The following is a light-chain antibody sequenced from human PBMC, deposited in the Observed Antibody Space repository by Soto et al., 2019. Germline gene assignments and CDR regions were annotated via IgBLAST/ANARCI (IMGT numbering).Light chain of an antibody. CDR3: QPDGSAPPEFS. CDR1: QSVSSNY. Sequence: EIVLTQSPGTLSLSPGERATLSCRASQSVSSNYLAWYQQRPGQAPRLLIFGASYRAAGIPDRFSGSGSGTGFILTISRLEPEDFAVYYCQPDGSAPPEFSFGPGTKVDSK. V-gene: IGKV3-20*01. J-gene: IGKJ3*01. CDR2: GAS.